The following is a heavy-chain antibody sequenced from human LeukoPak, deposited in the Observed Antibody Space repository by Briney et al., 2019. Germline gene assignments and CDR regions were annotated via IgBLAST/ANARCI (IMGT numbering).Heavy chain of an antibody. CDR3: ARTAVSGSNNWFDP. CDR1: GFTFSSYG. V-gene: IGHV3-23*01. CDR2: ISGSGGST. Sequence: GGSLRLSCAASGFTFSSYGMSWVRQAPGKGLEWVSTISGSGGSTYYADSVKGRFTISRDNAKNSLYLQMNSLRAEDTAVYYCARTAVSGSNNWFDPWGQGTLVTVSS. J-gene: IGHJ5*02. D-gene: IGHD3-10*01.